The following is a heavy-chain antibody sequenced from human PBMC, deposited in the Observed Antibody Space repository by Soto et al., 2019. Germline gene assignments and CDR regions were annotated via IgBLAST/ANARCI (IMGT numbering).Heavy chain of an antibody. Sequence: PGGSLRLSCAASGFTFSSYGMHWVRQAPGKGLEWVAVISYDGSNKYYADSVKGRFTIFRDNSKNTLYLQMNSLRAEDTAVYYCAYDRLFSTRYYLYVWGQGTTVTVSS. CDR1: GFTFSSYG. CDR3: AYDRLFSTRYYLYV. J-gene: IGHJ6*03. CDR2: ISYDGSNK. D-gene: IGHD3-3*02. V-gene: IGHV3-30*18.